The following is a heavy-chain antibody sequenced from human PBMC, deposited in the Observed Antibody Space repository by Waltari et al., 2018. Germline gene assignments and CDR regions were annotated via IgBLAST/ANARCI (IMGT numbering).Heavy chain of an antibody. CDR2: IDRRGST. D-gene: IGHD2-8*01. CDR1: GGSFSGYY. Sequence: QVQLQQWGAGLLKPSETLSLTCAVYGGSFSGYYWSWLRQPPGKGLEWIGEIDRRGSTNYTPSLKTRVTISVDTSKNQFSLRLSSVTAADTAVYYCAREVSSARGAFDIWGQGTMVTVSS. V-gene: IGHV4-34*01. CDR3: AREVSSARGAFDI. J-gene: IGHJ3*02.